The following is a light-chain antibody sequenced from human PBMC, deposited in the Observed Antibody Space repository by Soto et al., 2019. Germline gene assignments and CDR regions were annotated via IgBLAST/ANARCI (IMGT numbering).Light chain of an antibody. Sequence: QSALTQPPSASGSPGQSVTISCTGTSNDVGGYNYVSWYQQHPGKAPKLLIYEVNKRPSGVPDRFSGSKSGNTASLTVSGLQDEDEADYYCISFAVSNSFVFGPGTKLTVL. CDR2: EVN. J-gene: IGLJ1*01. CDR1: SNDVGGYNY. CDR3: ISFAVSNSFV. V-gene: IGLV2-8*01.